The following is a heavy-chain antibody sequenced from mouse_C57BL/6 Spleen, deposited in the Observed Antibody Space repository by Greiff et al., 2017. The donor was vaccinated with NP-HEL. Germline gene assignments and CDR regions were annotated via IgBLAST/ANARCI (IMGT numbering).Heavy chain of an antibody. Sequence: QVQLQQPGAELVMPGASVKLSCKASGYTFTSYWMHWVKQRPGQGLEWIGEIDPSDSYTNYNQKFKGKSTLTVDKSSSTAYMQLSSLTSEDTAVYYSARGGEYYGSGYWYFDVWGTGTTVTVSS. CDR1: GYTFTSYW. CDR3: ARGGEYYGSGYWYFDV. V-gene: IGHV1-69*01. D-gene: IGHD1-1*01. J-gene: IGHJ1*03. CDR2: IDPSDSYT.